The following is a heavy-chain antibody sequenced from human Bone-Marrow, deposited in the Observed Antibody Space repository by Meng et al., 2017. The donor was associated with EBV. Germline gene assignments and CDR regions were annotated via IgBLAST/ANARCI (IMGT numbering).Heavy chain of an antibody. CDR3: ARGTYDRPVDP. CDR1: GYTFTSYD. Sequence: QVQLLQWGAEVKKPGASVNVYSKASGYTFTSYDIHWVRQATGQGLEWMGWMNPNSGNTGYAQKFQDRVTMTRNTSISTAYMELSSLRSEDTAVYYCARGTYDRPVDPWGQGTLVTVSS. CDR2: MNPNSGNT. V-gene: IGHV1-8*01. J-gene: IGHJ5*02. D-gene: IGHD3-16*01.